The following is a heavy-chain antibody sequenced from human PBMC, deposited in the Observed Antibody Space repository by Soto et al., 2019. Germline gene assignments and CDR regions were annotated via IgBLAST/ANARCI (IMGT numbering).Heavy chain of an antibody. Sequence: QVQLVQSGAEVKKPGASVKVSCKASGYTFTTSGISWVRQAPGQGLEWMGWINTGNSKTYYAPKLQGRVTMTTDTSTSTADLDLRSLKSDDTAVYYCARGITFGGVLNGMDVWGQGTTVTVSS. CDR1: GYTFTTSG. CDR2: INTGNSKT. CDR3: ARGITFGGVLNGMDV. D-gene: IGHD3-16*01. J-gene: IGHJ6*02. V-gene: IGHV1-18*01.